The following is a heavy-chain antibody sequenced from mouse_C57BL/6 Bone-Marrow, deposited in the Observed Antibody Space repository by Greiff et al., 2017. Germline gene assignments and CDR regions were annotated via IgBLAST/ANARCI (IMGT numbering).Heavy chain of an antibody. D-gene: IGHD4-1*01. CDR3: ERWGTGTFFDY. CDR1: GYTFTDYY. CDR2: INPYNGGT. J-gene: IGHJ2*01. V-gene: IGHV1-19*01. Sequence: EVQLQQSGPVLVKPGASVKMSCKASGYTFTDYYMNWVKQSHGKSLEWIGVINPYNGGTSYNQKFKGKATLTVDLSSSTAYMELNSLTSEDSAVYYWERWGTGTFFDYWGQGTTLTVSS.